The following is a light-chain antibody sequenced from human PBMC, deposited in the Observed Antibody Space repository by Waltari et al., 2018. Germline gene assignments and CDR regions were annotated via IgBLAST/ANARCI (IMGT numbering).Light chain of an antibody. CDR2: LGS. J-gene: IGKJ5*01. V-gene: IGKV2-28*01. CDR1: QSPLHSNGYNY. Sequence: EIVMTQSPLSLSVTPGEPASISCRSSQSPLHSNGYNYLEWYVQKPGQSPQVLIYLGSDRACGVPDRCSSSGSGTDFTLKISRVEAEDVVIYYCMGALQTATFGPGTRLDIK. CDR3: MGALQTAT.